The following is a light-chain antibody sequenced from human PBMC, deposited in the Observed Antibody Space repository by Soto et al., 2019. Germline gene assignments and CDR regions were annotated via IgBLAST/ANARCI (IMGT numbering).Light chain of an antibody. CDR3: NSYTSASTYV. CDR2: DVT. CDR1: GSDIGSYNY. J-gene: IGLJ1*01. Sequence: QSALTQPASVSGSPGQSITISCTGTGSDIGSYNYVSWYQHHPGKVPKFIIYDVTNRPSGVSDRFSGSKSGHTASLTISGLQAEDEADYYCNSYTSASTYVFGTGTKVTVL. V-gene: IGLV2-14*03.